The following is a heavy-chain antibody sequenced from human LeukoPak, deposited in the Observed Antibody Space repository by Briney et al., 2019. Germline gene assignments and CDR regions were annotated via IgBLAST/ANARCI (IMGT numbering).Heavy chain of an antibody. V-gene: IGHV4-59*08. Sequence: SETLSLTCTASGGSISSYYWSWIRQPPGKGLEWIGYIYYSGSTNYNPSLKSRVTISVDTSKNQFSLKLSSVIAADTAVYYCARLGYCSGGSCYFFDYWGQGTLVTVSS. CDR2: IYYSGST. CDR3: ARLGYCSGGSCYFFDY. J-gene: IGHJ4*02. D-gene: IGHD2-15*01. CDR1: GGSISSYY.